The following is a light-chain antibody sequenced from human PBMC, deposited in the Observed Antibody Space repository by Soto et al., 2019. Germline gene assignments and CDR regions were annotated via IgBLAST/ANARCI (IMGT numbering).Light chain of an antibody. Sequence: QSALTQPPSASGSPGQSVTISCTGTSSDVGGYNYVSWYQQHPGKAPKLMIYEVRERPSGVPDRFSGSKSGNTASLTVSGLQAEDEADYYCSSYAGSNIYVFGTGTQLTVL. CDR1: SSDVGGYNY. V-gene: IGLV2-8*01. CDR2: EVR. CDR3: SSYAGSNIYV. J-gene: IGLJ1*01.